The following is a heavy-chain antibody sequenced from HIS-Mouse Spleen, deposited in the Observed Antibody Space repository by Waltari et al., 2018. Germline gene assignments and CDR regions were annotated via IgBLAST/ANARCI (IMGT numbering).Heavy chain of an antibody. CDR3: ARASRDLLLPRYFDL. CDR1: GGSISSYY. J-gene: IGHJ2*01. V-gene: IGHV4-59*01. CDR2: YYSGSI. Sequence: QVQLQESGPGLVKPSETLSLTCTVSGGSISSYYWSWIRQPPGKGLEWIGYYSGSINYNPSLKGRVTISVDTSKNQFSLKLSSVTAADTAVYYCARASRDLLLPRYFDLWGRGTLVTVSS.